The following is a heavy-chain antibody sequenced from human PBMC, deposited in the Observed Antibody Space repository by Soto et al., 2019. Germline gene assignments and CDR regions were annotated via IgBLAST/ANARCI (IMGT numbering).Heavy chain of an antibody. CDR2: ISLGGGST. CDR1: GFTFSSYA. D-gene: IGHD7-27*01. V-gene: IGHV3-23*01. J-gene: IGHJ4*02. CDR3: ARPRSVGNGGKLDY. Sequence: EVQLLESGGDLVQPGGSLRLSCAASGFTFSSYAMSWVRQAPGKGLEWVSSISLGGGSTYFADSVKGRFTISRDNSKNSLYLQMNSVRPEDTAVYYCARPRSVGNGGKLDYWGQGTLVTVSS.